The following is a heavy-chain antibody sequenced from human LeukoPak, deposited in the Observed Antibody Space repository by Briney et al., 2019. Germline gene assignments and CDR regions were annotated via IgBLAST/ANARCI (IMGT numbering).Heavy chain of an antibody. D-gene: IGHD5/OR15-5a*01. CDR1: GGSISSSNW. Sequence: PSETLSLTCAVSGGSISSSNWWSWVRQPPGKGLEWIGEIYHSGSTNYNPSLKSRVTISVDTSKNQFSLKLSSVTAADTAVYYCARDSPMSFMVYAYWGQGTLVTVSS. V-gene: IGHV4-4*02. J-gene: IGHJ4*02. CDR2: IYHSGST. CDR3: ARDSPMSFMVYAY.